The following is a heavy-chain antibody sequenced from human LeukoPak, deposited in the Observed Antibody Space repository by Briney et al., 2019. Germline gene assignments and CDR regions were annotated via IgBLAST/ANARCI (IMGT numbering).Heavy chain of an antibody. CDR1: GFTFINYG. CDR3: AKAYCGSTVCYGGGKIDY. CDR2: IRYDEANK. V-gene: IGHV3-30*02. Sequence: GGPLRLSCAASGFTFINYGMHWVRQAPGKGPEWVAFIRYDEANKYYADSVKGRFTISRDNSKNTLYLEMNSLRAEDTAVYYCAKAYCGSTVCYGGGKIDYWGQGTLVTVSS. D-gene: IGHD2-2*01. J-gene: IGHJ4*02.